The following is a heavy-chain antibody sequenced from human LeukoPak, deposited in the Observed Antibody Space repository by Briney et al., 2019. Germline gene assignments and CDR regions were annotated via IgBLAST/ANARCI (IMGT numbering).Heavy chain of an antibody. CDR2: ISGNGGST. Sequence: GGSLRLSCAASGFTFSSYAMSWVRQAPGKGLEWVSAISGNGGSTYYADSVKGRFTISRDNSKNTLYLQMNSLRAEDTAVYYCARFPMASLYYGMDVWGQGTTVTVSS. CDR1: GFTFSSYA. D-gene: IGHD3-10*01. CDR3: ARFPMASLYYGMDV. J-gene: IGHJ6*02. V-gene: IGHV3-23*01.